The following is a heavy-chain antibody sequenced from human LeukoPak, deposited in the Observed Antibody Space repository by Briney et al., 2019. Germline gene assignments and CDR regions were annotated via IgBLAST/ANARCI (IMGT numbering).Heavy chain of an antibody. Sequence: EPSVKVSCKASGYTFTGYYMHWVRQAPGQGLEWMGWINPNSGGTNYAQKFQGRVTMTRDTSISTAYMELSRLRSDDTAVYYCARDLSPVVVVAATTPYYYYGMDVWGQGTTVTVSS. J-gene: IGHJ6*02. CDR2: INPNSGGT. V-gene: IGHV1-2*02. CDR1: GYTFTGYY. D-gene: IGHD2-15*01. CDR3: ARDLSPVVVVAATTPYYYYGMDV.